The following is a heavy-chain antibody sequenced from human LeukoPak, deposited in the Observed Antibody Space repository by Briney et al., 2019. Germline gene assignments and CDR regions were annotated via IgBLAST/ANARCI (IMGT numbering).Heavy chain of an antibody. Sequence: SQTLSLTCAISGDSVSSNSAAWNWIRQSPSRGLEWLGRTYYRSKWYNDYAVSVRSRITINPDTSKNQFSLQLNSVTPEDTAVYYCARDTGYSSGWIRGDAFDIWGQGTMVTVSS. V-gene: IGHV6-1*01. CDR3: ARDTGYSSGWIRGDAFDI. D-gene: IGHD6-19*01. J-gene: IGHJ3*02. CDR2: TYYRSKWYN. CDR1: GDSVSSNSAA.